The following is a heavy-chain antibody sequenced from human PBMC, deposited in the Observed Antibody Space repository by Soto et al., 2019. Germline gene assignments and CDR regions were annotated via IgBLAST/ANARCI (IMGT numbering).Heavy chain of an antibody. CDR1: GYTFITYD. Sequence: QVQLVQSGAEVKKPGASVRVSCKASGYTFITYDIHWVRQAPGLGLEWMGIITPGGGITSYAQKFKGRITMTRDTSTSTVYMELSSLRSEDTAMYYCAKVLSELVPRYFDTWGQGTLVTVSS. CDR3: AKVLSELVPRYFDT. CDR2: ITPGGGIT. D-gene: IGHD6-13*01. V-gene: IGHV1-46*01. J-gene: IGHJ4*02.